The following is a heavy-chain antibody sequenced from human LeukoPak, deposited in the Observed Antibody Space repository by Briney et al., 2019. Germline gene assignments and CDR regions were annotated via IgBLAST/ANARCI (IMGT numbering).Heavy chain of an antibody. J-gene: IGHJ5*02. V-gene: IGHV3-33*01. Sequence: TGGSLRLSCAASGFTFSSYGMHWVRQAPGKGLEWVAVIWYDGNNKYYADSVKGRFTISRDNSKNTLYLQMNSLRAEDTAVYYCARDRSSTSWNWFDPWGQGTLVTVSS. CDR2: IWYDGNNK. D-gene: IGHD2-2*01. CDR3: ARDRSSTSWNWFDP. CDR1: GFTFSSYG.